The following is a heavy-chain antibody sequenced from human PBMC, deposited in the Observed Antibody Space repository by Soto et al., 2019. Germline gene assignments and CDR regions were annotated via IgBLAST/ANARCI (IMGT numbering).Heavy chain of an antibody. Sequence: GGSLRLSCAASGFAFSSNWMCWVRQSPGKGPGWVSRINNDGTTTDYADSVKGRFTIARDNAKNTLYLQMNSLRAEDTALYYCASIGDPPFDYWGQGTLVTVSS. J-gene: IGHJ4*02. CDR3: ASIGDPPFDY. D-gene: IGHD3-3*01. CDR1: GFAFSSNW. CDR2: INNDGTTT. V-gene: IGHV3-74*01.